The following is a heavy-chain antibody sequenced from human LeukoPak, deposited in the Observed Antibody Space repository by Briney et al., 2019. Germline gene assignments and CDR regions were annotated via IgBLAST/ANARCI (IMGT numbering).Heavy chain of an antibody. J-gene: IGHJ4*02. V-gene: IGHV3-48*03. Sequence: PGGSLRLSCAASGFTFSSYEMNWVRQAPGKGLEWVSYISSSGSTIYYADSVKGRFTISRDNAKNSLYLQMNSLRAEDTAVYYCAREHYDSSGYSDYWGQGTLVTVSS. CDR2: ISSSGSTI. D-gene: IGHD3-22*01. CDR3: AREHYDSSGYSDY. CDR1: GFTFSSYE.